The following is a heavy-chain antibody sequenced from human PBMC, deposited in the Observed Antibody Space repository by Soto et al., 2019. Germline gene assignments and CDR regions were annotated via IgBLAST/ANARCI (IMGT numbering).Heavy chain of an antibody. J-gene: IGHJ4*02. CDR2: IWSDGSQI. CDR3: AKDGDTRMTMFGGRQPSPLDY. V-gene: IGHV3-33*06. D-gene: IGHD3-3*01. CDR1: ASNFGSYS. Sequence: QGQLVESGGGVAQPGRSLRLSCAGFASNFGSYSIHWARQAPGKGLEWVAVIWSDGSQIHYTDSVKGRFTVSRDNSKNIVFLQMDRLIIEDSAVYFCAKDGDTRMTMFGGRQPSPLDYWGQGIPVTVSS.